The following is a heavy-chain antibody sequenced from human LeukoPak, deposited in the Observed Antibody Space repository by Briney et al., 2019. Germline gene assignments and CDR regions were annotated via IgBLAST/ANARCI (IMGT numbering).Heavy chain of an antibody. V-gene: IGHV4-39*01. CDR1: GGSISSSSYY. CDR2: IYYSGST. D-gene: IGHD2-2*01. CDR3: ARLNIRRQLLPLRYYYYYYMDV. Sequence: PSETLSLTCTVSGGSISSSSYYWGWIRQPPGKGLEWIGSIYYSGSTYYNPSLKSRVTISVDTSKNQFSLKLSSVTAADTAVYYCARLNIRRQLLPLRYYYYYYMDVWGKGTTVTISS. J-gene: IGHJ6*03.